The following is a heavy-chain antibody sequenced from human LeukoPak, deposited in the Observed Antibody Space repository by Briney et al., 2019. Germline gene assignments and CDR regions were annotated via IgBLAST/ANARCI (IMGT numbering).Heavy chain of an antibody. D-gene: IGHD3-3*01. CDR2: IYPGDSDT. V-gene: IGHV5-51*01. CDR1: GYSFTSYW. Sequence: GESLKISCKGSGYSFTSYWISWVRQMPGKGLEWMGIIYPGDSDTRYSPSFQGQVTISADKSISTAYLQWSSLKASDTAMYYCARSLYDFWSGYYPDYWGQGTLVTVSS. CDR3: ARSLYDFWSGYYPDY. J-gene: IGHJ4*02.